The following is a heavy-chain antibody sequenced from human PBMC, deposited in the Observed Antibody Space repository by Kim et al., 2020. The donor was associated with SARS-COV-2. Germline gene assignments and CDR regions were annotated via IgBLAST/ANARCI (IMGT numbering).Heavy chain of an antibody. CDR1: GFTFSSYG. V-gene: IGHV3-33*01. Sequence: GGSLRLSCAASGFTFSSYGMHWVRQAPGKGLEWVAVIWYDGSNKYYADSVKGRFTISRDNSKNTLYLQMNSLRAEDTAVYYCARDWYSSSTLVGYWGQGTLVTVSS. D-gene: IGHD6-6*01. J-gene: IGHJ4*02. CDR2: IWYDGSNK. CDR3: ARDWYSSSTLVGY.